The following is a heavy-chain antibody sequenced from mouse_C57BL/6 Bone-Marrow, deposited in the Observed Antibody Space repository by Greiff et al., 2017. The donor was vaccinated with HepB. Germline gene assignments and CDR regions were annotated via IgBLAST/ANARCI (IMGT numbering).Heavy chain of an antibody. CDR2: IHPNSGST. CDR1: GYTFTSYW. J-gene: IGHJ3*01. D-gene: IGHD1-1*01. Sequence: VQLQQPGAELVKPGASVKLSCKASGYTFTSYWMHWVKQRPGQGLEWIGMIHPNSGSTNYNEKFKSKATLTVDKSSSTAYMQLSSLTSEDSAVYYCAKDYYGSRNWFAYWGQGTLVTVSA. V-gene: IGHV1-64*01. CDR3: AKDYYGSRNWFAY.